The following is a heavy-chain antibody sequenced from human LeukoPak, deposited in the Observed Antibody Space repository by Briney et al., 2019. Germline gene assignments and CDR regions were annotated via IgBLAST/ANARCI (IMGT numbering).Heavy chain of an antibody. CDR1: GGSISSYY. Sequence: PSETLSLTCTVSGGSISSYYWSWIRQPPGKGLEWIGSIYHSGSIYYNPSLKSRVTISVDTSKNQLSLKLSSVTAADTAVYYCARYGTTDFRHYYFDYWGRGTLVTVSS. CDR3: ARYGTTDFRHYYFDY. J-gene: IGHJ4*02. D-gene: IGHD1-14*01. CDR2: IYHSGSI. V-gene: IGHV4-59*04.